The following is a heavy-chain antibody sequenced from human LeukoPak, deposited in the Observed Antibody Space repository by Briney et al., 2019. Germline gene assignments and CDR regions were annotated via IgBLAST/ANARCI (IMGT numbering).Heavy chain of an antibody. CDR2: INPNSGGT. J-gene: IGHJ4*02. D-gene: IGHD2-2*01. CDR1: GYTFTGYY. CDR3: ARGSKYCSSTSCYSSDDFWSGYYDFDY. V-gene: IGHV1-2*02. Sequence: GASVKVSCKASGYTFTGYYMHWVRRAPGQGLEWMGWINPNSGGTNYAQKFQGRVTMTRDTSISTAYMELSRLRSDDTAVYYCARGSKYCSSTSCYSSDDFWSGYYDFDYWGQGTLVTVSS.